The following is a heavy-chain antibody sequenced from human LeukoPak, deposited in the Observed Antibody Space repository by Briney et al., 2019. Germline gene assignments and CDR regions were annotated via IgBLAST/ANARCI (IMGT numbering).Heavy chain of an antibody. D-gene: IGHD2-15*01. CDR1: GGTFSSYA. CDR2: IIPIFGTA. V-gene: IGHV1-69*05. J-gene: IGHJ4*02. CDR3: ARGEEEGLGYCSGGSCYGFDY. Sequence: SVKVSCKASGGTFSSYAISWVRQAPGQGLEWMGGIIPIFGTANYAQKFQGRVTMTRDTSISTAYMELSRLRSDDTAVYYCARGEEEGLGYCSGGSCYGFDYWGQGTLVTVSS.